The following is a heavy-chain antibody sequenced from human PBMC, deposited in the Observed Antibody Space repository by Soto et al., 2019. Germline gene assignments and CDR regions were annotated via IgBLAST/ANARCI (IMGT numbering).Heavy chain of an antibody. CDR3: DRVPDY. Sequence: SETLSLTCTVSGGSVSSGSYYWSWIRQPPGKGLEWIGYIYHSGSTYYNPSLKSRVTISVDRSKNQFSLRLSSVTAADTAVYYCDRVPDYWGQGTLVTVSS. CDR1: GGSVSSGSYY. CDR2: IYHSGST. V-gene: IGHV4-30-2*01. J-gene: IGHJ4*02.